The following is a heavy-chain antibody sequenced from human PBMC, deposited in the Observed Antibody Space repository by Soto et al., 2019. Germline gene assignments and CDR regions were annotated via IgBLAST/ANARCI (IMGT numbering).Heavy chain of an antibody. V-gene: IGHV3-33*01. Sequence: GGSLRLSCAASGFTFSTYHMHWVRQAPGKGLEWVAVIWSDGSNKYDADSVKGRFTISRDNSKNTLYLQMNSLRVEDTAVYYCARIGSWALNFDYWGQGTQVTVSS. CDR3: ARIGSWALNFDY. J-gene: IGHJ4*02. CDR2: IWSDGSNK. D-gene: IGHD6-13*01. CDR1: GFTFSTYH.